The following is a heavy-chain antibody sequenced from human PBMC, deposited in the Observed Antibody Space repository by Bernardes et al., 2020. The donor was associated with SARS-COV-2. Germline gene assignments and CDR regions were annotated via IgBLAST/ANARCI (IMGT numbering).Heavy chain of an antibody. Sequence: WRSLRLSCAASGFPCSVLSIHWVRQVPGKWLVWVSRISGDVRGINYADSVRGRFTIPRENGRNTLYLQMNSLRTEDTAVYYCTRGSGNYYFDYWGQGTLVTVSS. J-gene: IGHJ4*02. D-gene: IGHD1-26*01. CDR3: TRGSGNYYFDY. V-gene: IGHV3-74*01. CDR1: GFPCSVLS. CDR2: ISGDVRGI.